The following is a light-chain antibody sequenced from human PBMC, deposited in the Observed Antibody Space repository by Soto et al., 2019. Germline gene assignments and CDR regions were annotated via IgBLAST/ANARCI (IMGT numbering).Light chain of an antibody. V-gene: IGLV2-14*01. CDR1: SIGVGGYNY. J-gene: IGLJ1*01. Sequence: QSALTQPASVSGSPGQSITISCTGTSIGVGGYNYVSWYQQHPGKAPKLMIYEVSNRPSGVSNRFSGSKSGNTASLTISGLQAEDEADYYCSSYTSSSTYVFXTGTKVTVL. CDR3: SSYTSSSTYV. CDR2: EVS.